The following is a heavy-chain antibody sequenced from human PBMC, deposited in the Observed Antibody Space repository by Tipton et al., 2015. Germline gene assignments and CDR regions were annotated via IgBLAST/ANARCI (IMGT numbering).Heavy chain of an antibody. CDR2: IYYGGST. CDR3: ARSRTNIVVVPADYGMDV. D-gene: IGHD2-2*01. J-gene: IGHJ6*02. Sequence: TLSLTCTVSGGSISSSTYYWGWIRQPPGKGLEWIGNIYYGGSTYYNPSLKSRVTISVDTPKKQFSLKLSSVTAADTAVYYCARSRTNIVVVPADYGMDVWGQGTTVTVSS. CDR1: GGSISSSTYY. V-gene: IGHV4-39*07.